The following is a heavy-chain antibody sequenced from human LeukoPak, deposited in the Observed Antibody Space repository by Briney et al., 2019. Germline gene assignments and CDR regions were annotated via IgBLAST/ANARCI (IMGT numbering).Heavy chain of an antibody. V-gene: IGHV4-39*01. J-gene: IGHJ6*02. Sequence: PSETLSLTCSVSGGSTSSSSYYWGWIRQPPGKGLEWIGSTCYGGSTYYSPSLKSRVTISVDTSKNQFSLKLTSVTAADTAVYYCASLPTTVTTDYYYYYGMDVWGQGTTVTVSS. CDR1: GGSTSSSSYY. CDR2: TCYGGST. D-gene: IGHD4-4*01. CDR3: ASLPTTVTTDYYYYYGMDV.